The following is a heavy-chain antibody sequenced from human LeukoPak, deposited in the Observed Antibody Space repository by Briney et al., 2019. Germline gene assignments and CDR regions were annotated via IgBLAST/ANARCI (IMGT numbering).Heavy chain of an antibody. J-gene: IGHJ4*02. CDR1: GGSISNYY. D-gene: IGHD3-22*01. CDR2: ISYSGYS. V-gene: IGHV4-59*01. Sequence: SETLSLTCTVSGGSISNYYWSWIRQPPGKGLEWIGYISYSGYSNSNPSLESRVTMSVDTSKNQFSLKLNSVTAADTAVYYCARQDYYDSSGYYNYFDYWGQGTLVTVSS. CDR3: ARQDYYDSSGYYNYFDY.